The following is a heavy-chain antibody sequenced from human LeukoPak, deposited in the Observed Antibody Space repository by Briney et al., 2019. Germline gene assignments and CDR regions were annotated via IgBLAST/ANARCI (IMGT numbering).Heavy chain of an antibody. D-gene: IGHD2-2*01. V-gene: IGHV1-69*06. Sequence: GSSVKVSCKASGGTFSSYAISWVRQAPGRGLEWMGGIIPIFGTANYAQKFQGRVTITADKSTSTAYMELSSLRSEDTAVYYCAREGGRLGYCSSTSCPNWFDPWGQGTLVTVSS. CDR1: GGTFSSYA. CDR2: IIPIFGTA. CDR3: AREGGRLGYCSSTSCPNWFDP. J-gene: IGHJ5*02.